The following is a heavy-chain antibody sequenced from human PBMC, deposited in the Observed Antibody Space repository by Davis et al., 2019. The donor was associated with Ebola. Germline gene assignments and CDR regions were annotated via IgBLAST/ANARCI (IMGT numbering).Heavy chain of an antibody. CDR1: GFTFDDYG. CDR3: ARGGEMAVQPNFDY. Sequence: PGGSLRLSCAASGFTFDDYGMSWVRQAPGKGLEWVSGINWNGGSTGYADSVKGRFTISRDNAKNSLYLQMNSLRAEDTALYYCARGGEMAVQPNFDYWGQGTLVTVSS. D-gene: IGHD5-24*01. J-gene: IGHJ4*02. CDR2: INWNGGST. V-gene: IGHV3-20*04.